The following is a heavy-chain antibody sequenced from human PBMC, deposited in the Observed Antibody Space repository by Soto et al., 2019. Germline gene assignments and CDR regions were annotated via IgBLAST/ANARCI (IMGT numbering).Heavy chain of an antibody. CDR1: GGSISSHY. CDR2: IYDSGST. J-gene: IGHJ4*02. Sequence: QVQLQESGPGLVKPSETLSLTCTVSGGSISSHYWNWIRQPPGKGLEWIGYIYDSGSTSYNPSLKSRVTISIDTSKNQFSLNLSSVTAADTAVYYCARVVVGSSSPYTDFWGQGAQVTVSS. CDR3: ARVVVGSSSPYTDF. V-gene: IGHV4-59*11. D-gene: IGHD2-15*01.